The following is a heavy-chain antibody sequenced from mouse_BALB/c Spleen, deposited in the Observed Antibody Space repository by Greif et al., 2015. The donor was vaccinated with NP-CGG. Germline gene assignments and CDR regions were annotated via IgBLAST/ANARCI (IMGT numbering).Heavy chain of an antibody. J-gene: IGHJ4*01. CDR2: ISDGGSYT. CDR3: ARDSATAKAMDY. V-gene: IGHV5-4*02. D-gene: IGHD1-2*01. Sequence: EVKLMESGGGLVKPGGSLKLSCAASGFTFSDYYMYWVRQTPEKRLEWVATISDGGSYTYYPDSVKGRFTISRDNAKNNLYLQMSSLKSEDTAMYYCARDSATAKAMDYWGQGTSVTGSS. CDR1: GFTFSDYY.